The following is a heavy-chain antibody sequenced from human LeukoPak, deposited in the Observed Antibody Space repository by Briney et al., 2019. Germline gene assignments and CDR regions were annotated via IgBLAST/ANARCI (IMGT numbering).Heavy chain of an antibody. J-gene: IGHJ3*02. CDR3: ARARNYGEQNFDI. Sequence: GGSLRLSCAASGFTFSSYWMSWVRQAPGKGLEWVANIKQDGSEKYYVDSVKGRFTISRDNTKNSLFLQMNSLRAEDTAVFYCARARNYGEQNFDIWGQGTMVAVAS. D-gene: IGHD4/OR15-4a*01. CDR2: IKQDGSEK. V-gene: IGHV3-7*01. CDR1: GFTFSSYW.